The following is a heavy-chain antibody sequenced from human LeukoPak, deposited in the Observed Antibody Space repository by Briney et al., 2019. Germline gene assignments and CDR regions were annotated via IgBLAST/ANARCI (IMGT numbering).Heavy chain of an antibody. J-gene: IGHJ4*02. Sequence: GGFLRLSCAASGFTFNSKWMTWVRQAPGKGLFWLANINQDGSEKYYEDSVKGRFTISRDNAKSSLYLEMSGLRAEDTAVYYCADPPSGYWGQGPLVAVSS. CDR2: INQDGSEK. D-gene: IGHD6-19*01. CDR1: GFTFNSKW. CDR3: ADPPSGY. V-gene: IGHV3-7*01.